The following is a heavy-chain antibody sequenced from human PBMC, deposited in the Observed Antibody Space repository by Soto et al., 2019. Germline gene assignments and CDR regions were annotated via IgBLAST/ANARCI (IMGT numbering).Heavy chain of an antibody. CDR2: VSGSGGST. CDR3: AKDEGVAGTMSPTVGGLDV. V-gene: IGHV3-23*01. CDR1: GFTFSSYA. Sequence: HPGGSLRLSCAASGFTFSSYAMSWVRQAPGKGLEWVSAVSGSGGSTYYADSVKGRFTISRDNSKNTLYLQMNSLRAEDTAVYYCAKDEGVAGTMSPTVGGLDVWGQGTTVTVSS. J-gene: IGHJ6*02. D-gene: IGHD6-19*01.